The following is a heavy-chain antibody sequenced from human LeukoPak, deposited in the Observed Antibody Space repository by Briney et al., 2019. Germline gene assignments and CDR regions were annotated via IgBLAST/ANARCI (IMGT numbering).Heavy chain of an antibody. CDR2: INPSGGST. CDR3: ARAARGNAFDI. Sequence: GIINPSGGSTSYAQKFQGRVTMTRDTSTSTVYMELSSLRSEDTAVYYCARAARGNAFDIWGQGTMVTVSS. D-gene: IGHD3-16*01. J-gene: IGHJ3*02. V-gene: IGHV1-46*01.